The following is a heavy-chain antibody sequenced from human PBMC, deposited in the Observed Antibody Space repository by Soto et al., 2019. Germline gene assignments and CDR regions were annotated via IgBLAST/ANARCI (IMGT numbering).Heavy chain of an antibody. CDR2: IIPMFGTS. V-gene: IGHV1-69*06. CDR3: AIARTQESFAWYLDL. CDR1: GGSFSTYA. Sequence: QVQVEQSGAEVKKPGSSVKVSCKVSGGSFSTYALSWVRQAPGQGLEWMGGIIPMFGTSNYAQKFQGRVTITENKATATAYMEMSSLTFDDTAVYFCAIARTQESFAWYLDLWGRGTVVTVSP. J-gene: IGHJ2*01.